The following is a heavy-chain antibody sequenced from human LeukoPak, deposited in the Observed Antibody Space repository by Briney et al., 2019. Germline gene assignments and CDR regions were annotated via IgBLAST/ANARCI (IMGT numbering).Heavy chain of an antibody. Sequence: SETLSLTCTVSGASVSPYYWSWIRQPPGKGLERIGYVFYTGSTTYNPSLKSRLTISVDTSKSQFSLKLNSVTAADTAVYYCARDLGPSRGFDYWGQGTLVTVSS. CDR1: GASVSPYY. D-gene: IGHD3-10*01. CDR2: VFYTGST. J-gene: IGHJ4*02. V-gene: IGHV4-59*02. CDR3: ARDLGPSRGFDY.